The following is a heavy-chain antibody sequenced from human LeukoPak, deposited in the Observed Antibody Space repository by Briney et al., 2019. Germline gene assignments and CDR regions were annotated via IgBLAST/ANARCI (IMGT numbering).Heavy chain of an antibody. CDR2: IYTSGST. Sequence: SETLSLTCAVYGGSFSGYYWSWIRQPPGKGLEWIGYIYTSGSTNYNPSLKSRVTISVDTSKNQFSLKLSSVTAADTAVYYCARHCRCSSTSCYNGVDNWFDPWGQGTLVTVSS. J-gene: IGHJ5*02. CDR1: GGSFSGYY. D-gene: IGHD2-2*02. CDR3: ARHCRCSSTSCYNGVDNWFDP. V-gene: IGHV4-4*09.